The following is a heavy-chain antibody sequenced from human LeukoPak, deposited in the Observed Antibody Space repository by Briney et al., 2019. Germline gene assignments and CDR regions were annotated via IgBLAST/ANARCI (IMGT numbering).Heavy chain of an antibody. V-gene: IGHV3-30*02. CDR3: AKDIRRGYNYGYDQFAY. Sequence: GGSLRLSCAASGFTFSNYGMHWARQAPGKGLEWVAFIRFDGTNHSYADSVKGRFTISRDNSKNTLYLQMNSLRAEDAAVYYCAKDIRRGYNYGYDQFAYWGLGTLVTVSS. D-gene: IGHD5-18*01. J-gene: IGHJ4*02. CDR1: GFTFSNYG. CDR2: IRFDGTNH.